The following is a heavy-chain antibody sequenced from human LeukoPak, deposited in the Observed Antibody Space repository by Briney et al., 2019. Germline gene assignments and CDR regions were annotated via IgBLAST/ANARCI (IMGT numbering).Heavy chain of an antibody. Sequence: ASVKVSCKASGYTFTGYYMHWVRQAPGQGLEWMGWINPNSGGANYAQKFQGRVTMTRDTSISTAYMELSRLRSDDTAVYYCARDSALLWFGELSWGQGTLVTVSS. CDR2: INPNSGGA. V-gene: IGHV1-2*02. CDR1: GYTFTGYY. D-gene: IGHD3-10*01. J-gene: IGHJ5*02. CDR3: ARDSALLWFGELS.